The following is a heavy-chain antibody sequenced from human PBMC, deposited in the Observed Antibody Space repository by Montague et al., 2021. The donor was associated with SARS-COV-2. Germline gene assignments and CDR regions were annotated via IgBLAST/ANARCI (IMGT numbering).Heavy chain of an antibody. CDR3: ARTWAYGSGSYGVDP. CDR2: IYWDDDG. J-gene: IGHJ5*02. CDR1: GFSLSTDGMG. V-gene: IGHV2-5*02. D-gene: IGHD3-10*01. Sequence: VKPTQTFTLTCIFSGFSLSTDGMGVGWIRQPPGRALEWLALIYWDDDGRYSPSLRSRLTITKDTSKNQVVLTMTNMDPVDTATYYCARTWAYGSGSYGVDPWGQGTLVTVSS.